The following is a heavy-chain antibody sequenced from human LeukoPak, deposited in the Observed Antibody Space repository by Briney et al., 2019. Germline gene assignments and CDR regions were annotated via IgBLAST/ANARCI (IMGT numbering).Heavy chain of an antibody. J-gene: IGHJ6*03. V-gene: IGHV4-34*01. CDR1: GGSFSGYY. D-gene: IGHD3-10*01. CDR2: INHSGSS. CDR3: ARRVGRYFGERAYYYNYMDV. Sequence: SETLSLTCAVYGGSFSGYYWSWIRQPPGKGLEWIGEINHSGSSKYIPSLKSRVTISVDTSKNQVSLKLSSVTAADTAVYYCARRVGRYFGERAYYYNYMDVWAKGTTVTISS.